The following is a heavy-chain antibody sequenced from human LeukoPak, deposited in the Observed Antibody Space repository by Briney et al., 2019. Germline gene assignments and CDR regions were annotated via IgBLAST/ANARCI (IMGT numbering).Heavy chain of an antibody. J-gene: IGHJ4*02. CDR1: GFPFSSYS. V-gene: IGHV3-48*01. CDR3: ARDHDWGSDY. D-gene: IGHD7-27*01. CDR2: IHIDTDTT. Sequence: GSLRLSCAASGFPFSSYSTNWVRRAPGKGLEWVSYIHIDTDTTWYADSVKGRFTISRDNAKNSLYLQMNSLRVEDTALYYCARDHDWGSDYWGQGTLVTVSS.